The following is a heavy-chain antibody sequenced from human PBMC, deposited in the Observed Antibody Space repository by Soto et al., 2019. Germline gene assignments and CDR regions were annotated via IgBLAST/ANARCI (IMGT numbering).Heavy chain of an antibody. V-gene: IGHV1-3*01. Sequence: ASVKVACKASGYTFTSYAMHWVRQAPGQRLEWMGWINAGNGNTKYSQKFQGRVTITRDTSASTAYMELSSLRSEDTAVYYCGRSYSNSALIDYSSYGRDVWGKGPTVT. CDR1: GYTFTSYA. D-gene: IGHD4-4*01. J-gene: IGHJ6*04. CDR3: GRSYSNSALIDYSSYGRDV. CDR2: INAGNGNT.